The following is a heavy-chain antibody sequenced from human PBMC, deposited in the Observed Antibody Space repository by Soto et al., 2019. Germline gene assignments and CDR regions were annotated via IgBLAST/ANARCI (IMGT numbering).Heavy chain of an antibody. Sequence: GGSLRLSCAASGFTFSSYAMHWVRQAPGKGLEYVSAISSNGGSTYYANSVKGRFTISRDNSKNTLYLQMGSLRAEYMAVYYWARGGGGHYDILTGYYIDYMDVWGKGTTVTVSS. V-gene: IGHV3-64*01. CDR3: ARGGGGHYDILTGYYIDYMDV. CDR1: GFTFSSYA. CDR2: ISSNGGST. J-gene: IGHJ6*03. D-gene: IGHD3-9*01.